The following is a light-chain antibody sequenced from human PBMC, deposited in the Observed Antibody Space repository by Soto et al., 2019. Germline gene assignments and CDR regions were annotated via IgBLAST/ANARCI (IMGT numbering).Light chain of an antibody. CDR1: SSDVGGYNY. V-gene: IGLV2-8*01. CDR2: EVS. J-gene: IGLJ2*01. Sequence: QSALTQPPSASGSPGQSVTISCTGTSSDVGGYNYVSWYQQHPGKAPKLMICEVSKRPSGVPDRFSGSKSGNTASLTVSGLQTEDEADYYCSSYAGNNNVLFGGGTKVTVL. CDR3: SSYAGNNNVL.